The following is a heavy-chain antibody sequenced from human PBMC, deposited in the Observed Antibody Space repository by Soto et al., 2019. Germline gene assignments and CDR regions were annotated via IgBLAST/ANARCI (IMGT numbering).Heavy chain of an antibody. CDR2: ISAHNGNT. D-gene: IGHD1-1*01. V-gene: IGHV1-18*01. Sequence: QVHLVQSGAEVKKPGASVKVSCKGSGYIFTTYGITWVRQAPGQGLEWLGWISAHNGNTNYAQTLPGRDTVTRDTSTSTADIELRNLRSDDTAVYYGARGRYGDYWGQGARVTVSS. CDR3: ARGRYGDY. CDR1: GYIFTTYG. J-gene: IGHJ4*02.